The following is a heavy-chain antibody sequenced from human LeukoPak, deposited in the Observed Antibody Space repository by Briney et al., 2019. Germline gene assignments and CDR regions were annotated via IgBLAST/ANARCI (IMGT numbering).Heavy chain of an antibody. CDR3: ARARPYCTNGVCSHNWFDP. V-gene: IGHV3-9*02. D-gene: IGHD2-8*01. CDR2: ISWNSGSI. CDR1: GFTSDDYA. J-gene: IGHJ5*02. Sequence: GRSLRLSCAASGFTSDDYAMHWVRQAPGKGLEWVSGISWNSGSIGYADSVKGRFTISRDNAKNSLYLQMNSLRAEDTAVYYCARARPYCTNGVCSHNWFDPWGQGTLVTVSS.